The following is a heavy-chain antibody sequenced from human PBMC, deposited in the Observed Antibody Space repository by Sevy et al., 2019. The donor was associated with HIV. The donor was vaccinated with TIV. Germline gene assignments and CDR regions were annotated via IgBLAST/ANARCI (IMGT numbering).Heavy chain of an antibody. CDR2: ISSRGYFI. CDR3: ARVRYTYGNFFFDY. V-gene: IGHV3-11*01. CDR1: GFTFSDYY. D-gene: IGHD5-18*01. Sequence: GGSLRLSCTASGFTFSDYYMSWIRQAPGKGLEWISYISSRGYFIYYADSVKGRFTISRDNAKNSMFLHMSSLRAEDTALYYCARVRYTYGNFFFDYWGQGTLVTVSS. J-gene: IGHJ4*02.